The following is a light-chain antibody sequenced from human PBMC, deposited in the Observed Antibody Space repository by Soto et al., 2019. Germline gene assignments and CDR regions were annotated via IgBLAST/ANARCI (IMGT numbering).Light chain of an antibody. CDR1: QSISSW. CDR3: LQYNSYPWT. J-gene: IGKJ1*01. V-gene: IGKV1-5*03. Sequence: DIQMTQSPSSLSASVGDRVASSCRASQSISSWLSWYQQEPGKPPKPLIYKASSLESGVPSRFGGSGSGTEFTLTISSLQPDDFATYYCLQYNSYPWTFGQGTKVDIK. CDR2: KAS.